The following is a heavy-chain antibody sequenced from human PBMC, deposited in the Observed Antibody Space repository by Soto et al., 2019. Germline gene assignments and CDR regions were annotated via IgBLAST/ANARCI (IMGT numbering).Heavy chain of an antibody. D-gene: IGHD6-13*01. CDR3: ARAQLAQFLDAFDI. CDR1: GFTFSSYA. CDR2: ISYDGSNK. Sequence: GGSLRLSCAASGFTFSSYAMHWVHQAPGKGLEWVAVISYDGSNKYYADSVKGRFTISRDNSKNTLYLQMNSLRAEDTAVYYCARAQLAQFLDAFDIWGQGTMVTVSS. V-gene: IGHV3-30*04. J-gene: IGHJ3*02.